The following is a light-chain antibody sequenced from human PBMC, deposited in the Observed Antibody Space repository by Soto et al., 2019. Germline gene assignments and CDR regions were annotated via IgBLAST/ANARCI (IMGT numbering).Light chain of an antibody. J-gene: IGKJ2*01. V-gene: IGKV1-39*01. CDR3: QQSYRTPYT. Sequence: DIQMTQSPSSLSASVGDRVTITCRASQSISNALNWYQRKPGKAPEFLIYSTSILQSGVPSRFSGSGSGTDFTLTISSLQPEDFATYYCQQSYRTPYTFGQGTKLEIK. CDR1: QSISNA. CDR2: STS.